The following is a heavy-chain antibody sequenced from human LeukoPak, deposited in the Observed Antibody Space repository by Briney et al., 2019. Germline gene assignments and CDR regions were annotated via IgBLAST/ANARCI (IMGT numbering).Heavy chain of an antibody. V-gene: IGHV3-21*01. D-gene: IGHD3-10*01. CDR3: ARDRGGITSDY. CDR2: ISSSSSYI. CDR1: GFTFSSYS. J-gene: IGHJ4*02. Sequence: PGGSLRLSCAASGFTFSSYSMNWLPQALGKGLEWVSSISSSSSYIYYADSVKGRFTISRDNAKNSLYLQMNSLRAEDTAVYYCARDRGGITSDYWGQGTLVTVSS.